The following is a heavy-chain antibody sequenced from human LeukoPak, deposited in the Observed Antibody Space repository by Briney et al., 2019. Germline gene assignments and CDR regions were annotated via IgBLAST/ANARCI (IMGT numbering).Heavy chain of an antibody. D-gene: IGHD6-13*01. J-gene: IGHJ4*02. Sequence: GGSLRLSCAASGFTFSSYAMSWVRQAPGKRLEWVSGISGSGGSTYYADSVKGRFTISRDNSKNTLYLQMNSLRAEDTAVYYCAHISSSWPDYWGQGTLVTVSS. V-gene: IGHV3-23*01. CDR3: AHISSSWPDY. CDR1: GFTFSSYA. CDR2: ISGSGGST.